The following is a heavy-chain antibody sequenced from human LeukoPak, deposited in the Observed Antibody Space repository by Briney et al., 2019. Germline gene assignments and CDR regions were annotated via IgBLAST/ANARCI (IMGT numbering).Heavy chain of an antibody. CDR3: AREGGPYRPLDY. CDR1: GGSVSSPIFY. V-gene: IGHV4-61*03. Sequence: SETLSLTCSVSGGSVSSPIFYWNWIRQHPGKGLEWIGYIYYTGDTFYNPSLKSRVAISVDKSENHISLKLTSVTAADTAVYYCAREGGPYRPLDYSGQGTLVTVAS. CDR2: IYYTGDT. J-gene: IGHJ4*02.